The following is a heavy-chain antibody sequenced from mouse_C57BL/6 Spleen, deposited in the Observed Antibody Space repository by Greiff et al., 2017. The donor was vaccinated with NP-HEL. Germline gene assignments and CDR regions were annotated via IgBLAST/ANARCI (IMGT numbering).Heavy chain of an antibody. CDR1: GYAFSSSW. CDR2: IYPGDGDT. J-gene: IGHJ1*03. Sequence: QVQLQQSGPELVKPGASVKISCTASGYAFSSSWMNWVKQRPGKGLEWIGRIYPGDGDTNYNGKFKGKATLTAAKSSSTAYMQLSSLTSEDSAVYVCARETTRYFDVWGTGTTVTVSS. CDR3: ARETTRYFDV. V-gene: IGHV1-82*01. D-gene: IGHD1-1*01.